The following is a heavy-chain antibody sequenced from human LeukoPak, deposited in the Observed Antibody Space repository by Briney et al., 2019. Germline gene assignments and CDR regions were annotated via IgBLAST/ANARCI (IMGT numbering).Heavy chain of an antibody. CDR3: ARSRLDYGSGSYYHWFDP. Sequence: ASVKVSCKASGYTFTGYFIHWVRQAPGQGLEWMGWINPNSGGTNYAQKFQGRVTMTRDTSISTAYMELSRLRSDDTAVYYCARSRLDYGSGSYYHWFDPWGQGTLVTVSS. CDR1: GYTFTGYF. V-gene: IGHV1-2*02. D-gene: IGHD3-10*01. CDR2: INPNSGGT. J-gene: IGHJ5*02.